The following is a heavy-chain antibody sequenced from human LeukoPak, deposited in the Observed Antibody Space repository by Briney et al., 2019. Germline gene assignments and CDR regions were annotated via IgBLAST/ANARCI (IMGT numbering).Heavy chain of an antibody. J-gene: IGHJ4*02. D-gene: IGHD6-19*01. CDR2: IYYSGST. V-gene: IGHV4-39*01. Sequence: SETLSLTCTVSGGSISSSSYYWGWIRQPPGKGLEWFGSIYYSGSTYYNPSLKSRVTISVDTSKNQFSLKLSSVTAADTAVYCCARPYSSGWYDSFDYWGQGTLVTVSS. CDR3: ARPYSSGWYDSFDY. CDR1: GGSISSSSYY.